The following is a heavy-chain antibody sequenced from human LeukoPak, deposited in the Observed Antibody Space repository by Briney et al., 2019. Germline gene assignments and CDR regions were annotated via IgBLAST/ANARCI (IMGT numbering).Heavy chain of an antibody. D-gene: IGHD1-26*01. Sequence: ASVKVSCKASGYTFTGHYMHWVRQAPGQGLEWMGIINPSGGSTSYAQKFQGRVTMTRDMSTSTVYMELSSLRSEDTAVYYCAREEEWESQFDYWGQGTLVTVSS. J-gene: IGHJ4*02. CDR1: GYTFTGHY. V-gene: IGHV1-46*01. CDR3: AREEEWESQFDY. CDR2: INPSGGST.